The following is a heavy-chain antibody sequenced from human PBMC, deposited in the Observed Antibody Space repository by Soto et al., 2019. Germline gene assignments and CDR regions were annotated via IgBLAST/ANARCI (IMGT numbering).Heavy chain of an antibody. CDR3: ARGSSIVLMVYAINRYYFDY. Sequence: SETLSLTCTVSGGSISSNSYYWGWIRQAPGKGLEWIGEVSHSGVTNYNPSFRSRLTISIDTSKKQFSLMLASVSASDTAVYYCARGSSIVLMVYAINRYYFDYWGQGTLVTVSS. CDR2: VSHSGVT. J-gene: IGHJ4*02. D-gene: IGHD2-8*01. CDR1: GGSISSNSYY. V-gene: IGHV4-39*01.